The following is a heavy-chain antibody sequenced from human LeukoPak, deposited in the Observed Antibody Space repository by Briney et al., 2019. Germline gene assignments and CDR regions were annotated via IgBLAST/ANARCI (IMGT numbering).Heavy chain of an antibody. CDR1: GGSISSYY. D-gene: IGHD3-10*01. V-gene: IGHV4-4*07. Sequence: PSETLSLTCTVSGGSISSYYWSWIRQPAGKGLEWIGRIYTSGSTNYNPSLKSRVTMSVDTSKNQFSLKLSSVTAADTAVYYCARDVPNYYGSGSYYHSVNRFDYWGQGTLVTVSS. CDR2: IYTSGST. CDR3: ARDVPNYYGSGSYYHSVNRFDY. J-gene: IGHJ4*02.